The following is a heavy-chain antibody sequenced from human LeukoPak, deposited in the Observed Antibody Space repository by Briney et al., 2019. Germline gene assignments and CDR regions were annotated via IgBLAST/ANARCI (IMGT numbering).Heavy chain of an antibody. D-gene: IGHD4-17*01. CDR2: INHSGST. CDR3: ARHALDYGDYVGRIDY. J-gene: IGHJ4*02. CDR1: GGSFSGYY. Sequence: SETLSLTCAVYGGSFSGYYWSWIRQPPGKGLEWIGEINHSGSTNYNPSLKSRVTISVDTSKNQFSLKLSSVTAADTAVYYCARHALDYGDYVGRIDYWGQGTLVTVSS. V-gene: IGHV4-34*01.